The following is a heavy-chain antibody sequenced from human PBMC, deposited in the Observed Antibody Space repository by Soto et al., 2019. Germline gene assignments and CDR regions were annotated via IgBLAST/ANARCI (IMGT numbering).Heavy chain of an antibody. J-gene: IGHJ4*02. CDR1: GGTFSSYP. Sequence: SVKVSCKASGGTFSSYPISWVRQAPGQGLEWMGGIIPIFGTANYAQKFQGRVTITADESASTAYMELSSLRSEDTAVYYCARLPVREEIDYWGQGTLVTVSS. D-gene: IGHD1-26*01. V-gene: IGHV1-69*13. CDR2: IIPIFGTA. CDR3: ARLPVREEIDY.